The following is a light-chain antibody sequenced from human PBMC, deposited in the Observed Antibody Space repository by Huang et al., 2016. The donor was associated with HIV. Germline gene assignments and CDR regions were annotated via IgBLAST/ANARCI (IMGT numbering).Light chain of an antibody. CDR2: SAS. Sequence: IQMTQSPTSLSASVGDRVSIVCRASQSISTYLNWYQQKPGKAPKLLISSASTLDSGVPARFSGSGSGTEFTLTIRGLQLYDFATYYCQQSYSALSSFGPVTRL. J-gene: IGKJ5*01. V-gene: IGKV1-39*01. CDR1: QSISTY. CDR3: QQSYSALSS.